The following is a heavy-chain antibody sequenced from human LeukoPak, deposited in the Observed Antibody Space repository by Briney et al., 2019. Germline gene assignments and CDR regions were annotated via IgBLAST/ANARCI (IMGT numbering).Heavy chain of an antibody. Sequence: SETLSLTCTVSGGSISSYYWSWIRQPAGKGLKWIGRIYTSGSTNYNPSLKSRVTMSVDTSKNQFSLKLSSVTAADTAVYYCARGGCGWYGYYFDYWGQGTLVTVSS. CDR2: IYTSGST. V-gene: IGHV4-4*07. J-gene: IGHJ4*02. D-gene: IGHD6-19*01. CDR3: ARGGCGWYGYYFDY. CDR1: GGSISSYY.